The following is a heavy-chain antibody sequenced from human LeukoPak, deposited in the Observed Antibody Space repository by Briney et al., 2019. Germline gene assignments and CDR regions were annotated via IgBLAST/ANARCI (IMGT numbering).Heavy chain of an antibody. CDR3: ARDDNGWVLDY. J-gene: IGHJ4*02. D-gene: IGHD6-19*01. Sequence: SQTLSLTCAISGDSVSSRTSAWNWIRQSPSRGLEWLGRTLYRSKWYNDYAVSVKSRIRFSFDTSKHQLSLHLTSVTPGDTAVYFCARDDNGWVLDYWGQGILVTVSS. CDR2: TLYRSKWYN. V-gene: IGHV6-1*01. CDR1: GDSVSSRTSA.